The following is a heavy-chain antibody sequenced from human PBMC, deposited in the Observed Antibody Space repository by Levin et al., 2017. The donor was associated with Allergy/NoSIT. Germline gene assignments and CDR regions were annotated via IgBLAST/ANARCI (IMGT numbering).Heavy chain of an antibody. Sequence: PGGSLRLSCAASGFTFGDYAMHWVRQAPGKGLEWVSGINWNRDKIGYADSVRARFTISRDNAKNSLYLQMNSLGPGDTALYYCAKGLNWGSPNTFDYWGQGTLVTVSS. CDR3: AKGLNWGSPNTFDY. J-gene: IGHJ4*02. V-gene: IGHV3-9*01. D-gene: IGHD7-27*01. CDR1: GFTFGDYA. CDR2: INWNRDKI.